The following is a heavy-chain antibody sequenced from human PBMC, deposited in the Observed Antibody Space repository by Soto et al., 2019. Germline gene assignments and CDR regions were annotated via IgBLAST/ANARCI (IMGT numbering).Heavy chain of an antibody. CDR1: GFTVSSNY. Sequence: EVQLVESGGGLVQPGGSLRLSCAASGFTVSSNYMSWVRQAPGKGLEWVSVIYSGGTTYYADSVKGRFTISRDNSKNTSYLQMNSMRAXXXXXXXXXXXXXXXXYRGWFDPWGEGTLVTV. J-gene: IGHJ5*02. D-gene: IGHD1-26*01. CDR2: IYSGGTT. CDR3: XXXXXXXXYRGWFDP. V-gene: IGHV3-66*01.